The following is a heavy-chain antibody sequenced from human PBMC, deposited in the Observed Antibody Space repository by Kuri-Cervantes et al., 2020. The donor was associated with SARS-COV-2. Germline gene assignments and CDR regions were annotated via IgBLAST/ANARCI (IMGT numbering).Heavy chain of an antibody. Sequence: SVKVSCKASGGTFSSYTISWVRQAPGQGLEWMGGIIPIFGTANYAQKFQGRVTITADKSTSTAYMELRSLRSDDTAVYYCARSGGSSWYRGNNWFDPWGQGTLVTVSS. J-gene: IGHJ5*02. D-gene: IGHD6-13*01. CDR2: IIPIFGTA. CDR1: GGTFSSYT. CDR3: ARSGGSSWYRGNNWFDP. V-gene: IGHV1-69*06.